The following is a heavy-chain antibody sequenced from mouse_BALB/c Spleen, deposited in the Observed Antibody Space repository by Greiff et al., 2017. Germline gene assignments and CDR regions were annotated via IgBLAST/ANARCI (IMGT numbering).Heavy chain of an antibody. CDR1: GFTFSGFY. CDR2: SSTRANDYTT. CDR3: ARDGYFYAMDY. V-gene: IGHV7-1*02. Sequence: EVQVVESGAGLVKPGGSLRFSCATSGFTFSGFYMEWVRQPPGKRLEWIAASSTRANDYTTEYSASVKGRFIVSRDTSQGILYLQMNALSAEDTAIYYWARDGYFYAMDYWGQGTSVTVSS. D-gene: IGHD2-12*01. J-gene: IGHJ4*01.